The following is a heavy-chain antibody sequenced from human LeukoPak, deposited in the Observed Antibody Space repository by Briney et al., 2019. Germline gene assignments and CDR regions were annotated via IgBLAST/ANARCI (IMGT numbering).Heavy chain of an antibody. CDR1: GYTFTSYG. D-gene: IGHD3-10*01. V-gene: IGHV1-18*01. CDR3: ARRRMTYYYGKVLPGAFDI. J-gene: IGHJ3*02. CDR2: ISAYNGNT. Sequence: AASVKVSCKASGYTFTSYGISWVRQAPGQGLEWMGWISAYNGNTNYAQKLQGRVTMTTDTSTSTAYMELRSLRSDDTAVYYCARRRMTYYYGKVLPGAFDIWGQGTMVTVSS.